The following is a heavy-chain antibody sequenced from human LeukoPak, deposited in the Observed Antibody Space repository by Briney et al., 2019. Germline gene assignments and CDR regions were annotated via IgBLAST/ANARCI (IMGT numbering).Heavy chain of an antibody. V-gene: IGHV3-74*01. CDR2: IKSDGSST. CDR3: VRDRYSRPEY. J-gene: IGHJ4*02. CDR1: GFTFSSYW. D-gene: IGHD5-12*01. Sequence: GGSLRLSCAASGFTFSSYWMHWVRHAPGKGLVWVSGIKSDGSSTNYADSVKGRFTISRDNAKNTLYLQMNSLRAEDTAVYSCVRDRYSRPEYWGQGTLVTVSS.